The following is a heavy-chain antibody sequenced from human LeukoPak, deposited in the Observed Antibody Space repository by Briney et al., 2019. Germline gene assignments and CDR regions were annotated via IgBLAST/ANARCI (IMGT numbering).Heavy chain of an antibody. Sequence: GASVKVSCKASGYTFTGYYMHWVRQAPGQGLEWMGWINPNSGGTNYAQKHQGQGNMNKDTPISTAYMEMSRLRSDDTAVYYCASRNPIGGYFDYWGQGTLVTVSS. J-gene: IGHJ4*02. D-gene: IGHD3-22*01. CDR1: GYTFTGYY. CDR2: INPNSGGT. CDR3: ASRNPIGGYFDY. V-gene: IGHV1-2*02.